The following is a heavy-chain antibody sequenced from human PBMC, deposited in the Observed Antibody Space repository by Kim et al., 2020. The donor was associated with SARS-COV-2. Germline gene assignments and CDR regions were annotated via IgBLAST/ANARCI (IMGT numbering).Heavy chain of an antibody. D-gene: IGHD5-18*01. CDR3: ARDPGYSYGQIWDYYYY. V-gene: IGHV3-48*02. J-gene: IGHJ6*01. Sequence: GGSLRLSCAASGFTFSSYGMNWVRQAPGKGLEWVSYISASSSAIYYADSVKGRFTISRDNAKDSLYLLMNSLRDEDTAVYYCARDPGYSYGQIWDYYYY. CDR2: ISASSSAI. CDR1: GFTFSSYG.